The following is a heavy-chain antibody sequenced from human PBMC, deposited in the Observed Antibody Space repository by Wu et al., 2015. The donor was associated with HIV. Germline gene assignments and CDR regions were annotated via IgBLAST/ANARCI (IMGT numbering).Heavy chain of an antibody. V-gene: IGHV1-18*01. D-gene: IGHD4-17*01. CDR3: AASEVTTFIENEYFHH. CDR2: ISGHSGNT. CDR1: GYTFTSSG. Sequence: QVQLVQSGAEVKKPGASVKVSCKASGYTFTSSGISWIRQAPGQGLEWMGWISGHSGNTNYAQKFHGRVTMTTDTSTTTAYMELRSLKSDDTAVYYCAASEVTTFIENEYFHHWGQGTLVTVSS. J-gene: IGHJ1*01.